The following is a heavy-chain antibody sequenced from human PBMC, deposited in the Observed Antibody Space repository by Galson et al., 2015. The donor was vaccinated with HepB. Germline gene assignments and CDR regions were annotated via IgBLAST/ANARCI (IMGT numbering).Heavy chain of an antibody. CDR1: GFTFSSYS. V-gene: IGHV3-21*01. CDR2: ISSSSSYI. CDR3: ARGGATMTVGY. D-gene: IGHD1-26*01. J-gene: IGHJ4*02. Sequence: SLRLSCAASGFTFSSYSMDWVRQAPGKGLEWVSSISSSSSYIYYADSVKGRFTISRDNAKNSLYLQMNSLRAEDTAVYYCARGGATMTVGYWGQGTLVTVSS.